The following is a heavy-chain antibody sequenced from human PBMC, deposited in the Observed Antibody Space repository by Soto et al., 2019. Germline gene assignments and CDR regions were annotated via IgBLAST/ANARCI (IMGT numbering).Heavy chain of an antibody. CDR3: AARPGGGGY. CDR1: GFNFRIYT. D-gene: IGHD3-10*01. Sequence: PGGSLRLSCVGSGFNFRIYTMNWVRQAPGKGPEWVSSISQTGDYIFYADSVKGRFTISRDNAKNSVFLQMNSLRADDTAVYYCAARPGGGGYWGQGTLVTVSS. V-gene: IGHV3-21*04. J-gene: IGHJ4*02. CDR2: ISQTGDYI.